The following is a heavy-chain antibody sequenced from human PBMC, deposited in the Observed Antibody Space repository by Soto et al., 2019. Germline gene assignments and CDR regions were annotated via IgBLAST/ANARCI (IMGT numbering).Heavy chain of an antibody. Sequence: ASVKVSCKASGYTFTSYPTHWVRQAPGQRLEWMGWIDAGNGNTKYSQKFRGRVTFTTDTSASTAYMDLSSLRSEDTAVYYCARDPYTPGSPYYGMDVWGQGTTATVSS. CDR2: IDAGNGNT. CDR3: ARDPYTPGSPYYGMDV. V-gene: IGHV1-3*01. D-gene: IGHD5-18*01. J-gene: IGHJ6*02. CDR1: GYTFTSYP.